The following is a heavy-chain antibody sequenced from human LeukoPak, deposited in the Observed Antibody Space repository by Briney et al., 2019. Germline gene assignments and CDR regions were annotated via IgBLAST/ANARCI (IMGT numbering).Heavy chain of an antibody. V-gene: IGHV3-7*01. CDR1: GFTFSSYW. D-gene: IGHD3-3*01. Sequence: GGSLRLSCAASGFTFSSYWMSWVRQAPGKGLEWVANIKEDGSEKYYVDSVKGRFTISRDNAQNSVYLQMNSLRAEDTAVYYCARAPPVRSLEYYFYYMDVWGKGTTVAVSS. CDR3: ARAPPVRSLEYYFYYMDV. J-gene: IGHJ6*03. CDR2: IKEDGSEK.